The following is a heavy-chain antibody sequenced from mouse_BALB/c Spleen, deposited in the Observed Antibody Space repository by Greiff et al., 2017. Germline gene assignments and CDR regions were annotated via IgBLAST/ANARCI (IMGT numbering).Heavy chain of an antibody. Sequence: EVKLQESGGGLVQPGGSLKLSCAASGFTFSSYTMSWVRQTPEKRLEWVAYISNGGGSTYYPDTVKGRFTISRDNAKNTLYLQMSSLKSEDTAMYYCARQTLYFDVWGAGTTVTVSS. CDR2: ISNGGGST. CDR1: GFTFSSYT. V-gene: IGHV5-12-2*01. CDR3: ARQTLYFDV. J-gene: IGHJ1*01.